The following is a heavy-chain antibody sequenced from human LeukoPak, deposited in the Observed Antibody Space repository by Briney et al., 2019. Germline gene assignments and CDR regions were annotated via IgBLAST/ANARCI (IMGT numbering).Heavy chain of an antibody. CDR3: AKDSGDRTSRPYYNYLDV. Sequence: GRSLRLSCVVSGFTFDDHSMHWVRQAPGKGLEWVSGISWSGGTLGYADSVKGRFTISRDNAQKSLYLKMNNLRPEDSGLYYCAKDSGDRTSRPYYNYLDVWGKGTPVSISS. CDR2: ISWSGGTL. D-gene: IGHD3-22*01. J-gene: IGHJ6*03. V-gene: IGHV3-9*01. CDR1: GFTFDDHS.